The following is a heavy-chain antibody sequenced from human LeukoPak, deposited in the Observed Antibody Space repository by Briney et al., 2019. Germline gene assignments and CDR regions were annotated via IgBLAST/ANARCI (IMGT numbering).Heavy chain of an antibody. V-gene: IGHV3-23*01. CDR3: ARGGPHNSSSWYYHPFPNWFDP. CDR1: GFTFSSYA. J-gene: IGHJ5*02. D-gene: IGHD6-13*01. Sequence: GGSLRLSCAASGFTFSSYAMSWVRQAPGKGLEWVSAISGSGGSTYYADSVKGRFTISRDNAKNSLYLQMNSLRAEDTAVYYCARGGPHNSSSWYYHPFPNWFDPWGQGTLVTVSS. CDR2: ISGSGGST.